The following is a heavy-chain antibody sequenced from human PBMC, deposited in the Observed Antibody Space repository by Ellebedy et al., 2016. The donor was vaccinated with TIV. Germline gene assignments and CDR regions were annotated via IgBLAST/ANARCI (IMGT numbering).Heavy chain of an antibody. CDR1: GFTFSHYA. Sequence: GGSPRLSCSASGFTFSHYAMHWVRQAPGKGLEYVSAINNNGGNTYYADSVKGRFTISRDNSKNTLYLQMSSLRPEDTAMYYCVKDRGDIIRDFDYWGQGTLVTVSS. CDR2: INNNGGNT. J-gene: IGHJ4*02. V-gene: IGHV3-64D*06. CDR3: VKDRGDIIRDFDY. D-gene: IGHD2-21*02.